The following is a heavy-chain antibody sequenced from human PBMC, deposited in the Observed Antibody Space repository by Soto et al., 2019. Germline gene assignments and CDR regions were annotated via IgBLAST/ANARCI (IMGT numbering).Heavy chain of an antibody. J-gene: IGHJ4*02. D-gene: IGHD2-15*01. CDR2: IYYDEST. V-gene: IGHV4-39*01. Sequence: QVQLQESGPGLLKPLETLSLTCTVSGVSLNSGHYYWVWIRQSPGKGLAWIASIYYDESTYYNPSLKSRVTISTDKPKNQFSLTLKSVTAADTAVYYGGKVLIGATRHTDVDSWGQGALVTVSS. CDR1: GVSLNSGHYY. CDR3: GKVLIGATRHTDVDS.